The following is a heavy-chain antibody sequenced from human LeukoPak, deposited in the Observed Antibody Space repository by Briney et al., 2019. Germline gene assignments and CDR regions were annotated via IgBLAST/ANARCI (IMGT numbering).Heavy chain of an antibody. CDR2: VWNDGTDE. D-gene: IGHD1-26*01. CDR3: AFEIGRTQGAFDI. Sequence: GRSLRLSCAASGLTFSKYAMHCVSQTPGKGPEWVAAVWNDGTDENYADSAKGRFTISSDNSKNTLYLQMNSLRAEDSAVYYCAFEIGRTQGAFDIWGQGTMISVSS. J-gene: IGHJ3*02. V-gene: IGHV3-33*01. CDR1: GLTFSKYA.